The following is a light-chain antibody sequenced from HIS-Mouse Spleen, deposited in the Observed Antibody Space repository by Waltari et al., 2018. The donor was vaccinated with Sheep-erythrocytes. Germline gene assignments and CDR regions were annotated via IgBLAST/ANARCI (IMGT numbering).Light chain of an antibody. V-gene: IGKV1-33*01. CDR3: QQYDNLPLT. CDR2: DAS. CDR1: QDISNY. J-gene: IGKJ4*01. Sequence: DIQMTQSPSSLSASVGDRVTITCQASQDISNYLNSYPQKPGKAPKLLIYDASNLETGVPSRFSGSGAGTDFTFTISSLQPEDIATYYCQQYDNLPLTFGGGTKVEIK.